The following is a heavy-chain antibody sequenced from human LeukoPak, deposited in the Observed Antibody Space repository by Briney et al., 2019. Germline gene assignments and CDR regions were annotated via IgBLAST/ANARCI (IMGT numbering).Heavy chain of an antibody. Sequence: GGSLRLSCAASGFTFNNYAMSGVRQAPGGGREWVSSISGTGGSTYSANSVKGRFTISRDNYKNALSLQMNSLRAEDTAVYYCAKGDLKDGGLDYFSDWGQGTLVTVSS. V-gene: IGHV3-23*01. CDR3: AKGDLKDGGLDYFSD. CDR1: GFTFNNYA. D-gene: IGHD2-15*01. J-gene: IGHJ4*02. CDR2: ISGTGGST.